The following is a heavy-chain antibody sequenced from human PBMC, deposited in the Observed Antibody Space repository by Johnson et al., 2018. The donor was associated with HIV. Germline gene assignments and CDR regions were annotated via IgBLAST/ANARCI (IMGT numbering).Heavy chain of an antibody. Sequence: VQLVESGGGLVQPGGSLRLSCAASGFTFSNYWMSWVRQAPGKGLEWVANMKQDGSEQYYVDSVEGRFTISRDNAKNSLYLQMHSLRAEDTAVYYCARDGPVDWVAAFDIWGQVTLVTVSS. D-gene: IGHD3-9*01. CDR3: ARDGPVDWVAAFDI. J-gene: IGHJ3*02. V-gene: IGHV3-7*05. CDR2: MKQDGSEQ. CDR1: GFTFSNYW.